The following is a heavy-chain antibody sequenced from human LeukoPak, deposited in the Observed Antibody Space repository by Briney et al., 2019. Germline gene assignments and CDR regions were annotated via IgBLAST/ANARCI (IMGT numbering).Heavy chain of an antibody. Sequence: ASVKVSCKASGYTFTGYYMHWVRQAPGQGLEWMGFISPNSGGTNYALQFRGRVTVTGDTSINTAYLEIKNLKSDDTAVYYCARGWELQLSRTYFDYWGQGTLVTVSS. CDR1: GYTFTGYY. J-gene: IGHJ4*02. CDR3: ARGWELQLSRTYFDY. D-gene: IGHD1-26*01. V-gene: IGHV1-2*02. CDR2: ISPNSGGT.